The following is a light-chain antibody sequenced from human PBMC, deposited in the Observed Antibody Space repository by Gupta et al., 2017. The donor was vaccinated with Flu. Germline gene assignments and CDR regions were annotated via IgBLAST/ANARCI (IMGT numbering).Light chain of an antibody. J-gene: IGLJ1*01. V-gene: IGLV1-44*01. CDR2: DTN. CDR3: AVWDDSPNGHYV. Sequence: QSALTQPPSASGTPGQRVTFSCSGSSSNIGRYTVDWYQQIPGTAPKLLIYDTNERTSGVPDRFSGSKSGTSASLAISGLQSEDEADYDCAVWDDSPNGHYVFGSGTKVTVL. CDR1: SSNIGRYT.